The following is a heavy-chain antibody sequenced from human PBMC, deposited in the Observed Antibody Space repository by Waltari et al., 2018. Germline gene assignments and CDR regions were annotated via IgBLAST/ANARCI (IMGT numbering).Heavy chain of an antibody. CDR2: IIPILGGA. CDR3: ARGDYGGNSDYYYYMDV. CDR1: GGTFSSYA. V-gene: IGHV1-69*01. D-gene: IGHD2-21*02. J-gene: IGHJ6*03. Sequence: QVQLVQSGAEVKKPGSSVKVSCKASGGTFSSYAISWVRQAPGQGLEWMGGIIPILGGASYAQKVQGRGTITAAESTGTAYMERSSLRSEDTAVYYCARGDYGGNSDYYYYMDVWGKGTTVTVSS.